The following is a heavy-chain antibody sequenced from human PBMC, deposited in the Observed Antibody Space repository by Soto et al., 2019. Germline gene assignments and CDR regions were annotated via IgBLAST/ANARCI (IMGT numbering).Heavy chain of an antibody. J-gene: IGHJ6*02. CDR2: MNPNSGNT. V-gene: IGHV1-8*01. D-gene: IGHD1-26*01. CDR1: GYTFTSYD. Sequence: ASVKVSCKASGYTFTSYDINWVRQATGQGLEWMGWMNPNSGNTGYAQKFQGRVTMTRNTSISTAYVELSSLRSEDTAVYYCARRGGSYGVYYYGMDVWGQGTTVTVSS. CDR3: ARRGGSYGVYYYGMDV.